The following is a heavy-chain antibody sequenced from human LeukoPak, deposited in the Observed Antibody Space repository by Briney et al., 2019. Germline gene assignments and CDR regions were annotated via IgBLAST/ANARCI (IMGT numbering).Heavy chain of an antibody. CDR1: GYSISSGYY. D-gene: IGHD6-13*01. J-gene: IGHJ3*02. V-gene: IGHV4-38-2*02. CDR3: ARGLAAAGTEGADDAFDI. CDR2: IYYSGST. Sequence: PSETLSLTCTVSGYSISSGYYWGWIRQPPGKGLEWIGSIYYSGSTYYNPSLKSRVTISVDTSKNQFSLKLSSVTAADTAVYYCARGLAAAGTEGADDAFDIWGQGTMVTVSS.